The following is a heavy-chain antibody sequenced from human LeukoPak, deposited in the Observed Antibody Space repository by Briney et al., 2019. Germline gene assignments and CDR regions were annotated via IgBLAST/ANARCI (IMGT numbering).Heavy chain of an antibody. CDR1: GFTCSTYA. CDR3: AKLGGYGDYAR. J-gene: IGHJ4*02. CDR2: ISGSGSST. D-gene: IGHD4-17*01. V-gene: IGHV3-23*01. Sequence: GGSLRLSCAASGFTCSTYAMSWVRQAPGKGLEWVSAISGSGSSTYYADSVKGRFTISRDNSKNTLYLQMNSLRAEDTALYYCAKLGGYGDYARWGQGTLVTVSS.